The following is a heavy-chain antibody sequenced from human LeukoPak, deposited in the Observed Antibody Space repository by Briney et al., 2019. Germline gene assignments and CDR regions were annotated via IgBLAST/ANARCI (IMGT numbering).Heavy chain of an antibody. J-gene: IGHJ3*01. Sequence: GGSLRLSCAASGFTFSSYGMHWVRQAPGKGLEWVSYIRASSSLISYADSVRGRFTISRDDAKKSVYLQMDSLRADDTAVYYCAREGSLGWGQGTKVTVSS. V-gene: IGHV3-48*04. CDR2: IRASSSLI. D-gene: IGHD3-10*01. CDR3: AREGSLG. CDR1: GFTFSSYG.